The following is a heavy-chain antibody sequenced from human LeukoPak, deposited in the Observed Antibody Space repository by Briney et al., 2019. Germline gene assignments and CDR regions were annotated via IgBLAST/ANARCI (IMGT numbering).Heavy chain of an antibody. J-gene: IGHJ4*02. V-gene: IGHV3-23*01. CDR1: GLTFSSYA. CDR3: ARSNPRVRGVMAFDY. CDR2: ISGSGGST. D-gene: IGHD3-10*01. Sequence: GGSLRLSCAATGLTFSSYAMSWVRQAPGKGPEWVSAISGSGGSTYYADSVKGRFSISRDNSKNTLYLQMNSLRAEDTAVYYCARSNPRVRGVMAFDYWGQGTLVTVSS.